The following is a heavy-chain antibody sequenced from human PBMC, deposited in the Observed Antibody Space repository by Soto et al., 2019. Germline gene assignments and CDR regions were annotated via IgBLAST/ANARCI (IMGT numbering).Heavy chain of an antibody. V-gene: IGHV3-21*01. CDR2: ISSSSSYI. D-gene: IGHD6-13*01. J-gene: IGHJ6*02. CDR1: GFTFSSYS. Sequence: EVQLVESGGGLVKPGGSLRLSCAASGFTFSSYSMNWVRQAPGKGLEWVSSISSSSSYIYYADSVKGRFTISRDNAKNSLYLQMNSLRAEDTAVYYCARDGVAAAGTGYYYGMDVWGQGTTVTVSS. CDR3: ARDGVAAAGTGYYYGMDV.